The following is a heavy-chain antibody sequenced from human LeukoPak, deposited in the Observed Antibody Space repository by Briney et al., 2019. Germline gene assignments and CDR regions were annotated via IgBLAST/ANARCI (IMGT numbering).Heavy chain of an antibody. CDR2: IRSRTNGGTT. D-gene: IGHD3-10*01. V-gene: IGHV3-15*01. CDR3: ITDITMVRGVIITIHAFDI. CDR1: GLTFSNAW. Sequence: GGSLRLSCAASGLTFSNAWMSWVRQAPGKGLEWVGRIRSRTNGGTTDYAAPVKGRFTISRDDSKNTLYLQMNSLETEDTAVYYCITDITMVRGVIITIHAFDIWGQGTMVTVSS. J-gene: IGHJ3*02.